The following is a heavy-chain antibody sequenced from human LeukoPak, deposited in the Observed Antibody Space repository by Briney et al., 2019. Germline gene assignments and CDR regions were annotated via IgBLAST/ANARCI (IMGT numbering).Heavy chain of an antibody. CDR1: GFIFSNYA. Sequence: GGSLRLSCAASGFIFSNYAMSWVRQAPGKGLMWVSGLSDSGSSTFYADSVKGRFTIYRDNSKNVLYLQMNSLRADDTAVYYCAKTLWGLTLLSSDHWGQGTLVTVSS. CDR2: LSDSGSST. D-gene: IGHD2-21*02. CDR3: AKTLWGLTLLSSDH. J-gene: IGHJ4*02. V-gene: IGHV3-23*01.